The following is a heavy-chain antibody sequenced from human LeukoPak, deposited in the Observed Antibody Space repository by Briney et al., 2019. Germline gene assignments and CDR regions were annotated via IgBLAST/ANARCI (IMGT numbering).Heavy chain of an antibody. J-gene: IGHJ5*02. CDR1: GYTFTGYY. V-gene: IGHV7-4-1*02. D-gene: IGHD6-19*01. CDR2: INTNTGNP. Sequence: ASVKVSCKASGYTFTGYYMHWVRQAPGQGLEWMGWINTNTGNPTYAQGFTGRFVFSLDTSVSTAYLQISSLKAEDTAVYYCARDDRQWLINWFDPWGQGTLVTVSS. CDR3: ARDDRQWLINWFDP.